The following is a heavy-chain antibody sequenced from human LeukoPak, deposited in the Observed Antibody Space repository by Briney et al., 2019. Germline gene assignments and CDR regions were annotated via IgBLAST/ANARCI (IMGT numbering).Heavy chain of an antibody. J-gene: IGHJ5*02. Sequence: SETLSLTCTVSGGSISSYYWGWIRQPAGKGLEWIGRFYSTENTIYNPSLKSRVTMSGDTSENQLSLKLNSVTVADTAIYYCARVIVATWDDDWFDPWGQGILVTVSS. CDR1: GGSISSYY. D-gene: IGHD1-1*01. V-gene: IGHV4-4*07. CDR3: ARVIVATWDDDWFDP. CDR2: FYSTENT.